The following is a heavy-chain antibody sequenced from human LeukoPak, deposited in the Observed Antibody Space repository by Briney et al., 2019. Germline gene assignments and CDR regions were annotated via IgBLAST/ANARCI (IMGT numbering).Heavy chain of an antibody. Sequence: GGSLRLSCAASGFTFSSYSMNWVRQAPGKGLEWVSSISSSSSYISYADSVKGRFTISRDNAKNSLYLQMNSLRAEDTAVYYCARMVRGPESYYFDYWGQGTLVTVSS. D-gene: IGHD3-10*01. CDR3: ARMVRGPESYYFDY. V-gene: IGHV3-21*01. CDR2: ISSSSSYI. CDR1: GFTFSSYS. J-gene: IGHJ4*02.